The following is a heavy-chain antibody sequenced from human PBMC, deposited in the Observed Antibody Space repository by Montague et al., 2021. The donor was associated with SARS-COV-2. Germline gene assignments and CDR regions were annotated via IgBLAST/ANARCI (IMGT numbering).Heavy chain of an antibody. D-gene: IGHD3-3*01. V-gene: IGHV4-4*07. Sequence: SDTLSLTRTVSGGSISSYYWSWIRQPAGKGLEWIGRIYTSGSTNXNPSLKSRVTMSVDTSKNQFSLKLSSVTAADTAVYYCAREGGITIFGVVIGSPYYYYMDVWGKGTTVTVSS. CDR2: IYTSGST. CDR3: AREGGITIFGVVIGSPYYYYMDV. J-gene: IGHJ6*03. CDR1: GGSISSYY.